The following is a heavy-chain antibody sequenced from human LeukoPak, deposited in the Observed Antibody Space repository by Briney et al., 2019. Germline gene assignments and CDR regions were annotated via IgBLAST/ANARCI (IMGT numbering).Heavy chain of an antibody. CDR2: INPNSGGT. V-gene: IGHV1-2*02. J-gene: IGHJ4*02. CDR1: GYTSTGYY. Sequence: ASVKVSCKASGYTSTGYYMHWVRQAPGQGLEWMGWINPNSGGTNYAQKFQGRVTMTRDTSISTAYMELSRLRSDDTAVYYCARVEPEQLWHFDYWGQGTLVTVSS. D-gene: IGHD5-18*01. CDR3: ARVEPEQLWHFDY.